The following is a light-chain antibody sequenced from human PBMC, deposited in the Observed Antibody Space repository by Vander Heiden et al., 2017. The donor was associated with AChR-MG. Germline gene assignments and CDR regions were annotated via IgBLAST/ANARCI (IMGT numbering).Light chain of an antibody. V-gene: IGKV1-39*01. J-gene: IGKJ1*01. CDR1: QSISNY. Sequence: DIQMTQSPSSLSASVGDRVTITCRASQSISNYLNWYQQKPGKAPKLLIYAASTLQSGVPSRFTGSGSGTDFTLTISRLQPEDFATYYCRQRDTTPRTFGQRTKVEIK. CDR2: AAS. CDR3: RQRDTTPRT.